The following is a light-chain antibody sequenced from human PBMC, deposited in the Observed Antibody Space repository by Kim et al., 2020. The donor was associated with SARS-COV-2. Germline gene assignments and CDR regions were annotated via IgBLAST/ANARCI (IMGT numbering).Light chain of an antibody. CDR2: QDS. CDR3: QAWDSSTWV. V-gene: IGLV3-1*01. CDR1: KLGDKY. J-gene: IGLJ3*02. Sequence: SVTPGQTASITCAGDKLGDKYACWYQQKPGQSPVLVIYQDSKRPSGIPERFAGSNSGNTATLTISGTQAMDEADYYCQAWDSSTWVFSGGTQLTVL.